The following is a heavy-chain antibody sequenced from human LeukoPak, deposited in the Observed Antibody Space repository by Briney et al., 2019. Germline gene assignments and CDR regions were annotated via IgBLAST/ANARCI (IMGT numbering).Heavy chain of an antibody. D-gene: IGHD6-13*01. CDR2: ISWDGGST. Sequence: QAGGSLRLSCAASGFTFDDYAMHWVRQAPGKGLEWVPLISWDGGSTYYADSVKGRFTISRDNSKNSLYLQMNSLRAEDTALYSCAKDIRGSTSWYGLDYWGQGTLVTVSS. J-gene: IGHJ4*02. V-gene: IGHV3-43D*03. CDR1: GFTFDDYA. CDR3: AKDIRGSTSWYGLDY.